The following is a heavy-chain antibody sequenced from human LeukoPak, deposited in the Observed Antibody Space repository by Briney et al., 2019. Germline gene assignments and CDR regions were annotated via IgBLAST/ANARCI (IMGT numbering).Heavy chain of an antibody. Sequence: SETLSLTCTVSGGSISSSSYYWGWIRQPPGKGLEWIGSIYYSGSTYYNPSLKSRVTISVDTSKNQFSLKLSSVTAADTAVYYCARGARGRVRGLDYWGQGTLVTVSS. CDR2: IYYSGST. CDR1: GGSISSSSYY. V-gene: IGHV4-39*01. J-gene: IGHJ4*02. D-gene: IGHD3-10*01. CDR3: ARGARGRVRGLDY.